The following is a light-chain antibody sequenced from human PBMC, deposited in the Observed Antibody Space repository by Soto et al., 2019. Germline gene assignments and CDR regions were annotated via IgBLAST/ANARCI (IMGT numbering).Light chain of an antibody. CDR3: QQSFSPLLT. CDR1: QTLNNY. CDR2: AAS. V-gene: IGKV1-39*01. Sequence: DIQMTQSPSSVSASVGDRVTITCRASQTLNNYLTWFQQKPGKAPKVPIYAASTLQSGVPSRFSGSGSGAEFTLTISSLQPEDFETYYCQQSFSPLLTFGGGTKVEIX. J-gene: IGKJ4*01.